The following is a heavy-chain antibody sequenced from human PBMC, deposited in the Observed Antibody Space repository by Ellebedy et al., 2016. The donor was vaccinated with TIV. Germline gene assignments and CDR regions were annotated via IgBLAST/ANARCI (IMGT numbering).Heavy chain of an antibody. CDR3: ARETVYSNSKEFDY. D-gene: IGHD4-11*01. Sequence: GGSLRLSXAASGFKFGDFYMAWIRQTPGRGLEWVSYITSSSTDIYYADSVKGRFTISRDNAKHSLYLQMSSLRADDTAVYYCARETVYSNSKEFDYWGQGTLVTVSS. CDR1: GFKFGDFY. J-gene: IGHJ4*02. V-gene: IGHV3-11*01. CDR2: ITSSSTDI.